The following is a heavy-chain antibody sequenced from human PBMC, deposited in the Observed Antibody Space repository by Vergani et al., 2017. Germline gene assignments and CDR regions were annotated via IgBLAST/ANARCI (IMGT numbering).Heavy chain of an antibody. CDR1: GFTFSSYA. J-gene: IGHJ2*01. D-gene: IGHD1-14*01. CDR3: ATNRLGGYWYFDL. Sequence: VQLLESGGGLVQPGGSLRLSCAASGFTFSSYAMSWVRQAPGKGLEWIGSIYYSGSTYYNPSLTSRVTISLDTSKTQFSLKLSSVTAADTAVYYCATNRLGGYWYFDLWGRGTLVTVSS. V-gene: IGHV4-59*05. CDR2: IYYSGST.